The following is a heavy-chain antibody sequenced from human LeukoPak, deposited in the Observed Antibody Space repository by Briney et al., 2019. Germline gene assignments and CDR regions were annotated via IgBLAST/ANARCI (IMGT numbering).Heavy chain of an antibody. CDR1: GGSISSYY. V-gene: IGHV4-4*07. CDR2: IYTSGST. J-gene: IGHJ6*03. Sequence: PETLSLTCTVSGGSISSYYWSWIRQPAGKGLEWIGRIYTSGSTNYNPSLKSRVTISVDTSKNQFSLKLSSVTAADTAVYYCARDFTDQEPNVSYYCYMDVWGKGTTVTVSS. CDR3: ARDFTDQEPNVSYYCYMDV. D-gene: IGHD1-14*01.